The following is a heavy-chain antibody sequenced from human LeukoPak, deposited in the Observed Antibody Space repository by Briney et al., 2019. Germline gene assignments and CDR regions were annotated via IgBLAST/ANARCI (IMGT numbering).Heavy chain of an antibody. CDR1: GYPFTGYY. CDR2: INPDSGGT. J-gene: IGHJ4*02. V-gene: IGHV1-2*02. D-gene: IGHD1-26*01. CDR3: ARASGSYGFLLDY. Sequence: ASVKVSCKASGYPFTGYYMHWVRQAPGHGPEWMGWINPDSGGTKYAQKFQGRVTMTRDTSISTAYMELSRLRFDDMAVYYCARASGSYGFLLDYWGQGTLVTVSS.